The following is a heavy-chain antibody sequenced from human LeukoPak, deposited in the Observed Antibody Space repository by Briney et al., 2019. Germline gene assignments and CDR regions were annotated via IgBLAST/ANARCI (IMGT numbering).Heavy chain of an antibody. CDR1: GGSISSYY. CDR2: IYYSGST. D-gene: IGHD2-15*01. Sequence: SETLSLTCTVSGGSISSYYWSWIRQPPGKGLEWIGYIYYSGSTNYNPSLKSRVTISVDTSKNQFSLKLSSVTAADTAVYYCARHCSADSCYSGQAFDYWGQGTLVTVSS. CDR3: ARHCSADSCYSGQAFDY. J-gene: IGHJ4*02. V-gene: IGHV4-59*01.